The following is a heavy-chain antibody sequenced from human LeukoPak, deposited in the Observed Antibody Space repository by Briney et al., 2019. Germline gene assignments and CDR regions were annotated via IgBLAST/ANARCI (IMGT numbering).Heavy chain of an antibody. CDR2: IYYSGST. V-gene: IGHV4-39*01. D-gene: IGHD4-11*01. CDR1: GGSISSSSYY. CDR3: ARRANDYSMDWFDP. Sequence: SETLSPTCTVPGGSISSSSYYWGWIRQPPGKGLEWIGIIYYSGSTYYNPSLKSRVTISVDTSKNQFSLKLSSVTAADTAVYYCARRANDYSMDWFDPWGQGTLVTVSS. J-gene: IGHJ5*02.